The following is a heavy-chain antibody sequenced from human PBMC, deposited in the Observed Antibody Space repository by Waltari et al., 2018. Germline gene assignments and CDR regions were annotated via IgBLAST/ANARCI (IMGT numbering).Heavy chain of an antibody. D-gene: IGHD3-3*01. J-gene: IGHJ4*02. V-gene: IGHV4-34*01. CDR1: GGSFSGYY. CDR2: INHSGST. Sequence: QVQLQQWGAGLLKPSETLSLTCAVYGGSFSGYYWSWIRQPPGKGLEWIGEINHSGSTNDNPSLKSRVTISVDTSKNQFSLKLSSVTAADTAVYYCAREYYDLWSGYFDYWGQGTLVTVSS. CDR3: AREYYDLWSGYFDY.